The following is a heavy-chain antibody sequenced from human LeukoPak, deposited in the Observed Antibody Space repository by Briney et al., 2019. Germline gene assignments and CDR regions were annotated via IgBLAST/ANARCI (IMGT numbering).Heavy chain of an antibody. CDR2: IYPGDPDT. V-gene: IGHV5-51*01. CDR1: GYSFTSYW. Sequence: GESLKISCKGSGYSFTSYWIGWVRQMPGKGLAWMGIIYPGDPDTRYSPSFQGQVTISADKSISTAYLQWSSLKASDTAMYYCARQAPYGSGSSSYYGMDVWGQGTMVTVSS. CDR3: ARQAPYGSGSSSYYGMDV. D-gene: IGHD3-10*01. J-gene: IGHJ6*02.